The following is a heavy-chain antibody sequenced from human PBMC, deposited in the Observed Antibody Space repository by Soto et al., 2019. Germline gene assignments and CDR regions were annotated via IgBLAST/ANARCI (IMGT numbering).Heavy chain of an antibody. CDR2: SSNSGSFT. Sequence: PGGSLRLSCAASGFTLSDQYMSWIRQAPGKGLEWIGYSSNSGSFTRYADSVKGRFSISRDNAKSSLYLQISSLRGDDTATYYCVKSGDNYNLLDYWGQGTPVTVSS. D-gene: IGHD1-1*01. CDR3: VKSGDNYNLLDY. V-gene: IGHV3-11*06. CDR1: GFTLSDQY. J-gene: IGHJ4*02.